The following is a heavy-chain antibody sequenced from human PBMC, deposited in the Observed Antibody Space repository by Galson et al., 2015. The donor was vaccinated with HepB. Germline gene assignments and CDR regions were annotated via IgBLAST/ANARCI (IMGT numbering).Heavy chain of an antibody. CDR2: IIPIFGIA. V-gene: IGHV1-69*13. D-gene: IGHD5-18*01. Sequence: SVKVSCKASGGTFSSYAISWVRQAPGQGLEWMGGIIPIFGIANYAQKFQGRVTITADESTSTAYMELSSLRSEDTAVYYCASPGVSLVVDTAMVPVVVPGNEYFQHWGQGTLVTVSS. J-gene: IGHJ1*01. CDR3: ASPGVSLVVDTAMVPVVVPGNEYFQH. CDR1: GGTFSSYA.